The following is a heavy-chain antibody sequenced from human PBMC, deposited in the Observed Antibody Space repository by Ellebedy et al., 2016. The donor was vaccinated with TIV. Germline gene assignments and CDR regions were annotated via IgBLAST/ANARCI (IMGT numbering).Heavy chain of an antibody. Sequence: SGPTLVKPTETLTLTCTFSGFSLSTSGMCINWIRQPPGKALEWLARIDWDEDTYYTTSLQTRLTISKDRSRNQVVLIMTDMGADDSGMYFCAREDGKYSYGLDSWGQGTLVTVSS. CDR1: GFSLSTSGMC. CDR3: AREDGKYSYGLDS. CDR2: IDWDEDT. V-gene: IGHV2-70*11. J-gene: IGHJ4*02. D-gene: IGHD5-18*01.